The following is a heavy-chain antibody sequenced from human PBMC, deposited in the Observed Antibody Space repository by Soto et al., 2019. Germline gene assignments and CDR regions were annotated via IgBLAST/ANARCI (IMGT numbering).Heavy chain of an antibody. V-gene: IGHV3-30*18. CDR1: GFTFSSYG. CDR2: ISYDGSNK. CDR3: AKDLLELLLRQRGDFCY. Sequence: QVQLVESGGGVVQPGRSLRLSCAASGFTFSSYGMHWVRQAPGKGLEWVAVISYDGSNKYYADSVKGRFTISRDNSKNKLYLQMNSLRAEDTAVYYCAKDLLELLLRQRGDFCYWGQGTLVTVSS. J-gene: IGHJ4*02. D-gene: IGHD3-3*01.